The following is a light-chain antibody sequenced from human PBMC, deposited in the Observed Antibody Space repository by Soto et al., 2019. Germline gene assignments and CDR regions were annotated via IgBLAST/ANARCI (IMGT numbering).Light chain of an antibody. V-gene: IGLV1-40*01. CDR3: QSYDRSLSGFVV. CDR1: SSNIGAGYD. Sequence: QSVLTQPPSVSGAPGQRVTISCTGSSSNIGAGYDVHWYQQLPGTAPKLLIYANINRPSGVPDRFSGSKSGTSASLAITGLQAGDEADYYCQSYDRSLSGFVVFGGGTQLTGL. J-gene: IGLJ2*01. CDR2: ANI.